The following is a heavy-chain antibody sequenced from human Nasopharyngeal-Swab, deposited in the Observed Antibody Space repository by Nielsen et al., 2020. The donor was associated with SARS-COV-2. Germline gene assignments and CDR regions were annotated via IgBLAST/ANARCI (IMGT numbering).Heavy chain of an antibody. V-gene: IGHV3-48*02. D-gene: IGHD5-18*01. J-gene: IGHJ4*02. CDR3: ARRDTAMVLTDY. Sequence: LREPTGKGLEWVSYISSSSTIYYADSVKGRFTISRDNAKNSLYLQMNSLRDEDTAVYYCARRDTAMVLTDYWGQGTLVTVSS. CDR2: ISSSSTI.